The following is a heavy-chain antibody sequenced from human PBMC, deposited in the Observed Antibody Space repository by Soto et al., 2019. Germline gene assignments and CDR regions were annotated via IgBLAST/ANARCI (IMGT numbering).Heavy chain of an antibody. CDR3: ARSRRVNSLYYYGMDV. CDR1: GGTFSSYP. D-gene: IGHD5-18*01. V-gene: IGHV1-69*01. J-gene: IGHJ6*02. CDR2: IIPMFNTP. Sequence: QVQLVQSGAEVKKPGSSVKVSCKVSGGTFSSYPINWVRQAPGQGLEWMGGIIPMFNTPKYAQKFQGRVTISAVESTSTVYMELKSLRSDDTAVHYCARSRRVNSLYYYGMDVWGQGTTVTVSS.